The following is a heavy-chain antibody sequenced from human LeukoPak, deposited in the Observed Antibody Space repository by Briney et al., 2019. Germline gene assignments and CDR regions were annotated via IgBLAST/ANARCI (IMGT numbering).Heavy chain of an antibody. CDR1: GFTFSSYS. J-gene: IGHJ4*02. CDR2: ISSSSSYI. V-gene: IGHV3-21*01. Sequence: PGGSLRLSCAASGFTFSSYSMNWVRQAPGKGREWVSSISSSSSYIYYADSVKGRFTISRDNAKNSLYLQMNSLRAEDTAVYYCARDPPSLYYDSSGYFDYWGPGTLVTVSS. CDR3: ARDPPSLYYDSSGYFDY. D-gene: IGHD3-22*01.